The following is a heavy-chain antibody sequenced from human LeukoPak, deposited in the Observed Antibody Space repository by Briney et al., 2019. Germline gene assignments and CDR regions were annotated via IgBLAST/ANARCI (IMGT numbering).Heavy chain of an antibody. CDR1: GYTFTGYY. CDR3: ARVPCSSCHFDY. V-gene: IGHV1-2*02. Sequence: ASVKVSCKASGYTFTGYYMHWVRQAPGQGLEWMGWINPNSGGTNYAQKFQGRVTMTRDTSISTAYMELGRLRSDDTAVYYCARVPCSSCHFDYWGQGTLVTVSS. J-gene: IGHJ4*02. CDR2: INPNSGGT. D-gene: IGHD6-13*01.